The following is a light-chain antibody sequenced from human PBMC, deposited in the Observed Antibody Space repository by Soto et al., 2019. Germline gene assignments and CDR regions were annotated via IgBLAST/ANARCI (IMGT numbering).Light chain of an antibody. J-gene: IGKJ5*01. CDR3: QQYGSSPIT. Sequence: ELVLTQSPCTLSLSPGERATLSCRASQSLSSRNLAWYQQKPGQAPRPLIYGVSSRATGIPDRFSGSGSGTDFTLTISRLEPEDYAVYHCQQYGSSPITFGQGTRLEIK. CDR2: GVS. CDR1: QSLSSRN. V-gene: IGKV3-20*01.